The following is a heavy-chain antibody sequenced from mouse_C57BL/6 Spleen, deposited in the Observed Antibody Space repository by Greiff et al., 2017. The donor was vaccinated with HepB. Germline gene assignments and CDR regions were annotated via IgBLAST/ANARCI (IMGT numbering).Heavy chain of an antibody. V-gene: IGHV5-17*01. Sequence: EVQRVESGGGLVKPGGSLKLSCAASGFTFSDYGMHWVRQAPEKGLEWVAYISSGSSTIYYADTVKGRFTISRDNAKNTLFLQMTSLRSEDTAMYYCARAYYSPFYAMDYWGQGTSVTVSS. CDR1: GFTFSDYG. CDR3: ARAYYSPFYAMDY. D-gene: IGHD2-12*01. J-gene: IGHJ4*01. CDR2: ISSGSSTI.